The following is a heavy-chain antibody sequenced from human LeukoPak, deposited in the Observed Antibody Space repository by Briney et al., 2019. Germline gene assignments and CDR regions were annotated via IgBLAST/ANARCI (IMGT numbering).Heavy chain of an antibody. J-gene: IGHJ3*01. Sequence: PSETLSLTCDVYGGSFNGYYWSWIRQPPGKGLEWIGEINHSGSTNYNPSLKSRVTISVDTSKNQFSLKLSSVTAADTAVYYCARLASDSPWGQGTMVTVSS. V-gene: IGHV4-34*01. D-gene: IGHD2-15*01. CDR1: GGSFNGYY. CDR2: INHSGST. CDR3: ARLASDSP.